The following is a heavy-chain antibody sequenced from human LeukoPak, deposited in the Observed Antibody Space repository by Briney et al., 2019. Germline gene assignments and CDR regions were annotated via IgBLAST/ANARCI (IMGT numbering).Heavy chain of an antibody. CDR2: IYTSGST. V-gene: IGHV4-61*02. D-gene: IGHD5-18*01. CDR1: GGSISSGSYY. CDR3: ARDQEYSYGHFDY. J-gene: IGHJ4*02. Sequence: SQTLSLTCTVSGGSISSGSYYWSWIRQPAGKGLEWIGRIYTSGSTNYNPSLKSRVTISVDTSKNQFSLKLSSVTAADTAVYYCARDQEYSYGHFDYWGQGTLVTVSS.